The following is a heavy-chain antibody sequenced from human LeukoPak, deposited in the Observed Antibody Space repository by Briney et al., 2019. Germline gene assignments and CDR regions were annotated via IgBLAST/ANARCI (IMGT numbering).Heavy chain of an antibody. J-gene: IGHJ4*02. Sequence: SETLSLTCAVYGGSFSRYYWSWIRQPPGKGLEWIGEINHSGSTNYNPSLKSRVTISVDTSKNQFSLKLSSVTAADTAVYYCATEDFCFGELLLDYWGQGTLVTVSS. CDR2: INHSGST. D-gene: IGHD3-10*01. V-gene: IGHV4-34*01. CDR1: GGSFSRYY. CDR3: ATEDFCFGELLLDY.